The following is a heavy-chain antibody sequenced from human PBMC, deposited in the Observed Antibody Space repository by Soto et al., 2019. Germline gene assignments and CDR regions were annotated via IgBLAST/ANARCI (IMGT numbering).Heavy chain of an antibody. CDR3: ARDLTIGMDV. CDR2: INAGNGNT. CDR1: GGTFSSYT. Sequence: ASVKVSCKASGGTFSSYTISWVRQAPGQGLEWMGWINAGNGNTKYSQKFQGRVTITRDTSASTAYMELSSLRSEDTAVYYCARDLTIGMDVWGQGTTVTVSS. V-gene: IGHV1-3*01. J-gene: IGHJ6*02. D-gene: IGHD3-10*01.